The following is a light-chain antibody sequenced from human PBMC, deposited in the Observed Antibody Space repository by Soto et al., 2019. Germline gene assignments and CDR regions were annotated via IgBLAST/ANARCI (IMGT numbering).Light chain of an antibody. J-gene: IGKJ1*01. V-gene: IGKV3D-15*01. CDR2: GVF. Sequence: EVVMTQSPVTLSVSLGQRATLSCRASQTVSSHMAWYQQKPGQAPRLLISGVFVRATGIPGRFSGSGSGTEFTLTISSLQSEDFATYYCQQGDIWPWTFGQGTKVEMK. CDR3: QQGDIWPWT. CDR1: QTVSSH.